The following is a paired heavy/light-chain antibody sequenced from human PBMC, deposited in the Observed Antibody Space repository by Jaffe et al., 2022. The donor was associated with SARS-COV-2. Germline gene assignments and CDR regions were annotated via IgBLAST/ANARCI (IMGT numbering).Heavy chain of an antibody. J-gene: IGHJ6*02. V-gene: IGHV3-74*01. CDR1: GFTFSSYW. CDR3: AISGTRNGDYYYGMDV. CDR2: INSDGSST. D-gene: IGHD6-13*01. Sequence: EVQLVESGGGLVQPGGSLRLSCAASGFTFSSYWMHWVRQAPGKGLVWVSRINSDGSSTNYADSVKGRFTISRDNAKNTLYLQMNSLRAEDTAVYYCAISGTRNGDYYYGMDVWGQGTTVTVSS.
Light chain of an antibody. CDR1: QSISNY. CDR2: AAT. CDR3: QQSYSTPPT. V-gene: IGKV1-39*01. Sequence: DIQMTQSPSSLSASVGDRVTITCRASQSISNYLNWYQQKPGKAPKLLMYAATSLQSGVPSRFSGSRSATDFTLTISSLQPEDFATYYCQQSYSTPPTFGQGTKVEIK. J-gene: IGKJ1*01.